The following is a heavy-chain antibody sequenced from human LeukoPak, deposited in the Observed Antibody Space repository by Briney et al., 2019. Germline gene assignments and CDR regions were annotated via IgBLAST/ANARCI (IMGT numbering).Heavy chain of an antibody. J-gene: IGHJ6*02. CDR2: IKQDGSEK. Sequence: GGSLRLSCAASGFTFSSYWMSWVRQAPGKGLEWVANIKQDGSEKYYVDSVKGRFTISRDNSKNTLYLQMNSLRAEDTAVYYCARDYLDAGTLYYYYGMDVWGQGTTVTVSS. CDR3: ARDYLDAGTLYYYYGMDV. V-gene: IGHV3-7*01. D-gene: IGHD6-13*01. CDR1: GFTFSSYW.